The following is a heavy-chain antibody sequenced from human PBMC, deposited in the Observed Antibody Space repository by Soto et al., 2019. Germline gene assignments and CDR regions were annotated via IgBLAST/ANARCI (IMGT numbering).Heavy chain of an antibody. CDR3: ARAFGGSYDY. D-gene: IGHD2-15*01. J-gene: IGHJ4*02. V-gene: IGHV3-53*01. CDR2: IYSSGPT. Sequence: GGSVRLSCASSGFTVISYYMNWVRLVPEKGLEWVSVIYSSGPTFYADSVRGRFTISRDNSKNTLYLQMNSLRVEDTAVYYCARAFGGSYDYWGQGTLVTVSS. CDR1: GFTVISYY.